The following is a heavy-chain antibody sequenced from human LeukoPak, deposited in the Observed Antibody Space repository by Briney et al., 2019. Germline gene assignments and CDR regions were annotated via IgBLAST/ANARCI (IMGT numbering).Heavy chain of an antibody. CDR3: ARGGMVELELSLVFDY. V-gene: IGHV1-69*01. J-gene: IGHJ4*02. CDR1: GGTFSSYA. CDR2: IIPIFGTA. D-gene: IGHD1-7*01. Sequence: GSSVKVSCKASGGTFSSYAISWVRQAPGQGLEWMGGIIPIFGTANYAQKFQGRVTITADESTSTAYMELSSLRSEDTAVYYCARGGMVELELSLVFDYWGQGTLVTVSS.